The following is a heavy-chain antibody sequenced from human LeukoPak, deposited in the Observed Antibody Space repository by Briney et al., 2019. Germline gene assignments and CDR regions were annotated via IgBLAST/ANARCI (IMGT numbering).Heavy chain of an antibody. J-gene: IGHJ5*02. V-gene: IGHV4-59*08. Sequence: SETLSLTCTVSGGSISSCYWSWIREPPGQGLELGGYIYYGGSINYNPPHTTRVTIAVAPSKNQFSLKLTSVTAADTAVYYCARHVRGYDYDWFDPWGQGTLVTVSS. CDR2: IYYGGSI. CDR3: ARHVRGYDYDWFDP. D-gene: IGHD5-12*01. CDR1: GGSISSCY.